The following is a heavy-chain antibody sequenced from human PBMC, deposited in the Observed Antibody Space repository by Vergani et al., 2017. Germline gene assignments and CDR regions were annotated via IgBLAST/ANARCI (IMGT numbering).Heavy chain of an antibody. Sequence: EVQVLESGGGLVQPGGSLRLTCAASEFTFSNYAMNWVRQAPGKGLEWVSGISGSGVSAYYADSVKGRFTISRDNSKNMLILQMNNLRTEDTAIYYCAKQYFVSRNYLFYYWGQGTLVTVSS. CDR1: EFTFSNYA. CDR3: AKQYFVSRNYLFYY. D-gene: IGHD3-9*01. CDR2: ISGSGVSA. V-gene: IGHV3-23*01. J-gene: IGHJ4*02.